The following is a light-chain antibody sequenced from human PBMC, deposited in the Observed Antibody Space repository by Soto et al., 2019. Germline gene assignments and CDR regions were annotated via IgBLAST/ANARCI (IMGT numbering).Light chain of an antibody. Sequence: QSVLTQPPSASGSRGQSVAISWTGTSSDVGGYNYVSWYQQHPGKAPKLMIYEVNKRPSGVPDRFSGSKSGNTASLTVSGLQAEDEADYYCSSYAGSSNVFGTGTKV. J-gene: IGLJ1*01. CDR3: SSYAGSSNV. V-gene: IGLV2-8*01. CDR2: EVN. CDR1: SSDVGGYNY.